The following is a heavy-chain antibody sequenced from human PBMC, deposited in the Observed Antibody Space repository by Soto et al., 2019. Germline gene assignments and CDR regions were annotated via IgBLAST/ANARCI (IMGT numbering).Heavy chain of an antibody. CDR2: IIPIFGTA. CDR3: ARDTWSAVAGTGEQFDY. V-gene: IGHV1-69*12. D-gene: IGHD6-19*01. Sequence: QVQLVQSGAEVKKPGSSVKVSCKASGGTFSSYAISWVRQAPGQGLEWMGGIIPIFGTANYAQKFQGRVTITADESTSTAYMELSSLRSEDTAVYYCARDTWSAVAGTGEQFDYWGQGTLVTVSS. CDR1: GGTFSSYA. J-gene: IGHJ4*02.